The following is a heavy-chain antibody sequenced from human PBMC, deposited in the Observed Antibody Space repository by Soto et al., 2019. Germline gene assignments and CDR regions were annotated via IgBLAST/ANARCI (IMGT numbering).Heavy chain of an antibody. Sequence: ASVKVSCKASVYTFTSYGISWVRQAPGQGLEWMGWISAYNGNTNYAQKLQGRVTMTTDTSTSTAYMELRSLRSDDTAVYYCARVSRGDDYYYGMDVWGQGTTVTVSS. V-gene: IGHV1-18*01. CDR3: ARVSRGDDYYYGMDV. D-gene: IGHD3-10*01. J-gene: IGHJ6*02. CDR2: ISAYNGNT. CDR1: VYTFTSYG.